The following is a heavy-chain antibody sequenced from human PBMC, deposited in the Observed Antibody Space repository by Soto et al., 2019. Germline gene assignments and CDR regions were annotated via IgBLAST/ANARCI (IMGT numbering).Heavy chain of an antibody. Sequence: PGGTLRLSCAASGFSFSVYFMNWVCQAQGKGLEWVSFIDLSGTTTYYRDSVKGRFTIFKDKSMNTVYLQMNSLTVEDAAVYYCTKDRVPDGIYSFDYWGQGALVTVSS. V-gene: IGHV3-23*03. CDR1: GFSFSVYF. CDR3: TKDRVPDGIYSFDY. CDR2: IDLSGTTT. J-gene: IGHJ4*02. D-gene: IGHD2-15*01.